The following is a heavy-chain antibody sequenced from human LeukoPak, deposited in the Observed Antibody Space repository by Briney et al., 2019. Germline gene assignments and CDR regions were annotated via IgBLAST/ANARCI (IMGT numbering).Heavy chain of an antibody. J-gene: IGHJ4*02. CDR1: GYTFTSYG. CDR2: ISAYNGNT. CDR3: ARGRSASTIFGVVPFDY. D-gene: IGHD3-3*01. Sequence: GASVKVSCKASGYTFTSYGIGWVRQAPGQGLEWMGWISAYNGNTNYAQKLQGRVTMTTDTSTSTAYMELRSLRSDDTAVYYCARGRSASTIFGVVPFDYWGQGTLVTVSS. V-gene: IGHV1-18*01.